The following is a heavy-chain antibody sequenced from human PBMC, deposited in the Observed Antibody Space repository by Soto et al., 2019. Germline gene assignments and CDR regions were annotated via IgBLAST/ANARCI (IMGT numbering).Heavy chain of an antibody. CDR1: GFTFSSYW. Sequence: GGSLRLSCAASGFTFSSYWMSWVRQAPGKGLEWVANIKQDGSEKYYVDSVKGRFTISRDNAKNSLYLQMNSLRAEDTAVYYCARVYYDSSGYPNYWGQGTLVTVSS. CDR3: ARVYYDSSGYPNY. D-gene: IGHD3-22*01. J-gene: IGHJ4*02. CDR2: IKQDGSEK. V-gene: IGHV3-7*01.